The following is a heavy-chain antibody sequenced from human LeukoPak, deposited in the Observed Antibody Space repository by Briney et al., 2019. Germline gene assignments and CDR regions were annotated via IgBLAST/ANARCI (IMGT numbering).Heavy chain of an antibody. CDR3: TRHSEKYCSGAGRFHYNIYGLDV. D-gene: IGHD2-15*01. CDR2: IRSRANSYTT. J-gene: IGHJ6*02. Sequence: GGSLRLSCAASGFTFSSSAMHWVRQAHGKGLEWLGRIRSRANSYTTVYAAPVQGRFIISRDDSMNMAYLQMNSLRVEDTVVYYCTRHSEKYCSGAGRFHYNIYGLDVWGQGTTGTVSS. V-gene: IGHV3-73*01. CDR1: GFTFSSSA.